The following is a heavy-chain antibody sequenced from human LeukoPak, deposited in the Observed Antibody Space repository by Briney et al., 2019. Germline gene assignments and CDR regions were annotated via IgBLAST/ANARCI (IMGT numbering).Heavy chain of an antibody. CDR2: INPNGGGT. V-gene: IGHV1-2*02. CDR1: GYTFTAYY. J-gene: IGHJ4*02. D-gene: IGHD2-15*01. CDR3: ARGFRGSTFSY. Sequence: RASLKVSCKSSGYTFTAYYIHWVRQVPGQGLEWMGWINPNGGGTNYAQEFQGRVSLARDTSISTAYMELSGLTSDDTALYYCARGFRGSTFSYWGQGTLVTVSS.